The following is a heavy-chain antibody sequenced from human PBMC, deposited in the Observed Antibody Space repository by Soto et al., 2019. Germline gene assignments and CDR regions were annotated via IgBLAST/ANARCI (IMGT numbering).Heavy chain of an antibody. Sequence: GGSLRLSCAASGFTFSSYGMHWVRQAPGKGLEWVAVIWYDGSNKYYADSVKGRFTISRDNSKNTLYLQMNSLRAEETAGQYCARDGRSSLKRATIFGVVRPFNWFDPWGQGTLVTVSS. V-gene: IGHV3-33*01. CDR2: IWYDGSNK. CDR1: GFTFSSYG. J-gene: IGHJ5*02. CDR3: ARDGRSSLKRATIFGVVRPFNWFDP. D-gene: IGHD3-3*01.